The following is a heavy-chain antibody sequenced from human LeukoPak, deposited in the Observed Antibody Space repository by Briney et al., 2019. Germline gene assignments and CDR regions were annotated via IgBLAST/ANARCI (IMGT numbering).Heavy chain of an antibody. V-gene: IGHV1-18*01. J-gene: IGHJ4*02. CDR1: GYTFTSYG. CDR2: ISAYNGNT. D-gene: IGHD5-12*01. Sequence: ASVKVSCKASGYTFTSYGISWVRQAPGQGLEWMGWISAYNGNTNYAQKLRGRVTMTTDTSTSTAYMELRSLRSDDTAVYYCAREAPGDEWLRSFDYWGQGTLVTVSS. CDR3: AREAPGDEWLRSFDY.